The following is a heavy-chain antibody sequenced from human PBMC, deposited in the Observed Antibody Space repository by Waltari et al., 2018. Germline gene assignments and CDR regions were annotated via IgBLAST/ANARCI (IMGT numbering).Heavy chain of an antibody. J-gene: IGHJ4*02. D-gene: IGHD2-15*01. CDR3: VRHARTTSGGKHFDH. Sequence: QLQLQESGPGLVKASETLSLTCTVSGDSISSSSYYWGWVRQPPGKGLEWIGNMYYSGSTYYNPSLKSRVTISGDTSKSQFSPKLSSVTAADTSMYYCVRHARTTSGGKHFDHWGQGMLVTVSP. CDR1: GDSISSSSYY. CDR2: MYYSGST. V-gene: IGHV4-39*01.